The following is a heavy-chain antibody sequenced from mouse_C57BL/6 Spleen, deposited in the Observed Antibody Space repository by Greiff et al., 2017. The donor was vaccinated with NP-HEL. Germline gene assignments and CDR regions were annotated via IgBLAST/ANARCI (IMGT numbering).Heavy chain of an antibody. J-gene: IGHJ4*01. CDR3: ARDAYYDYVYYAMDY. CDR1: GFTFSSYA. D-gene: IGHD2-4*01. V-gene: IGHV5-4*01. CDR2: ISDGGSYT. Sequence: VQLKESGGGLVKPGGSLKLSCAASGFTFSSYAMSWVRQTPEKRLEWVATISDGGSYTYYPDNVKGRFTISRDNAKNNLYLQMSHLKSEDTAMYYCARDAYYDYVYYAMDYWGQGTSVTVSS.